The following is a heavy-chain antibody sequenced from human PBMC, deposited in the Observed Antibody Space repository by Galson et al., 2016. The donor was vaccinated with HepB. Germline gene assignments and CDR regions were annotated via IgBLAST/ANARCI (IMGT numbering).Heavy chain of an antibody. CDR3: SNLQVGAITKGFEI. D-gene: IGHD1-26*01. J-gene: IGHJ3*02. CDR1: GGSISNRSYF. V-gene: IGHV4-39*01. CDR2: IYYSGKT. Sequence: ETLSLTCNVSGGSISNRSYFWAWIRQPPGKGLEWIATIYYSGKTYYSPSLQSRVTISVDTSHNQFSRILTSVSAADTAVYYCSNLQVGAITKGFEIWGQGTMVTVSS.